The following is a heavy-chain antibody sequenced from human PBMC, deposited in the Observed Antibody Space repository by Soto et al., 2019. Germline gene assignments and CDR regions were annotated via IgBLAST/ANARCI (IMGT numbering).Heavy chain of an antibody. J-gene: IGHJ3*02. CDR3: ARASKYSSGWFLDAFDI. CDR2: TYYRSKWYN. V-gene: IGHV6-1*01. CDR1: GDSVSSNSAA. D-gene: IGHD6-19*01. Sequence: SQTLSLTCAISGDSVSSNSAAWNWIRQSPSRGLEWLGRTYYRSKWYNDYAVSVKSRITINPDTSKNQFSLQLNSVTPEDTAVYYCARASKYSSGWFLDAFDIWGQGTMVTVSS.